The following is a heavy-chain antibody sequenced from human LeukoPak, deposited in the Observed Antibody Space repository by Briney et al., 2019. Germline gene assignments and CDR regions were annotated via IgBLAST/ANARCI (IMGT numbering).Heavy chain of an antibody. CDR1: GGSISSYY. CDR3: ARTYYYDSSGLWYFDY. V-gene: IGHV4-59*01. CDR2: IYYSGST. Sequence: PSETLSLTCTVSGGSISSYYWSWIRQPPGKGLEWIGYIYYSGSTNYNPSLKSRVTISVDTSKNQFSLKLSSVTAADTAVYYCARTYYYDSSGLWYFDYWGQGTLVTVSS. J-gene: IGHJ4*02. D-gene: IGHD3-22*01.